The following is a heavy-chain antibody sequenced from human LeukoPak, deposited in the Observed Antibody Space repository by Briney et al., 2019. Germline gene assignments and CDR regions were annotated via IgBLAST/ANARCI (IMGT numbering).Heavy chain of an antibody. CDR3: ARDIGWGFDP. V-gene: IGHV4-61*01. Sequence: SETLSLTCTVSGGSVSSGSYYWSWIRHPPGKGLEWIGYIYYSGSTNYNPSLKSRVTISVDTSKNQFSLKLSSVTAADTAVSYCARDIGWGFDPWGQGTLVTVSS. CDR2: IYYSGST. J-gene: IGHJ5*02. CDR1: GGSVSSGSYY. D-gene: IGHD1-26*01.